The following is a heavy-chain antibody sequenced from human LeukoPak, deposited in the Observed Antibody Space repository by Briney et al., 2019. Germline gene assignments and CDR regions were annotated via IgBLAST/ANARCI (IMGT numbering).Heavy chain of an antibody. CDR3: ARRARLRGYYFDY. Sequence: RPGGSLRLSCAASGFTVSSNYMSWVRQAPGKGLEWVSIIYSGGSTFYADSVKGRFTISRDNSKNTLYLQMNSLRAEDTAVYYCARRARLRGYYFDYWGQGTLVTVSS. CDR1: GFTVSSNY. J-gene: IGHJ4*02. CDR2: IYSGGST. V-gene: IGHV3-53*01. D-gene: IGHD2-15*01.